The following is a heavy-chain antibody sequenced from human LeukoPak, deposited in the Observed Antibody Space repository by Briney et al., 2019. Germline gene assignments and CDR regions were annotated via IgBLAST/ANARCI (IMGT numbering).Heavy chain of an antibody. CDR1: GFTFSDYV. J-gene: IGHJ4*02. V-gene: IGHV3-23*01. CDR3: ARDRSITLVRGADN. Sequence: GGSLRLSCAASGFTFSDYVMSWVRQAPGKGLEWVSAISGSGGSTYYADSVKGRFTVSRDNPKNTVYLQMNSLRAEDTAVYYCARDRSITLVRGADNWGQGTLLTVSS. D-gene: IGHD3-10*01. CDR2: ISGSGGST.